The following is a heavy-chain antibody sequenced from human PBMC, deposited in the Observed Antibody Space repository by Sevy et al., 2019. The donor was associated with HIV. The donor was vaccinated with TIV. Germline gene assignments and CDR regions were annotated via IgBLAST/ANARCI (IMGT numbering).Heavy chain of an antibody. CDR2: ISSSSTTI. CDR3: ARGFMGADYYYGMDV. J-gene: IGHJ6*02. Sequence: GGSLRHSCAASRLTFSSSSVNWVRQAPGKGLEWVSYISSSSTTIYYADSVKGRFTISRDNAKNSLYLQMNSLRDEDTAVYYCARGFMGADYYYGMDVWGQGTTVTVSS. CDR1: RLTFSSSS. D-gene: IGHD3-3*01. V-gene: IGHV3-48*02.